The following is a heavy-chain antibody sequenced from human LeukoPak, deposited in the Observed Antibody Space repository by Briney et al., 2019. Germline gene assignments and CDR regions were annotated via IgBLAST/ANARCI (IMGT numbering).Heavy chain of an antibody. D-gene: IGHD5-18*01. CDR2: IYYSGST. CDR3: ARVDTAMVGDY. J-gene: IGHJ4*02. Sequence: SETLSLTCTVSGGSISSYYWSWIRQPPGKGLEWIGYIYYSGSTYYNPSLKSRVTISVDTSKNQFSLKLSSVTAADTAVYYCARVDTAMVGDYWGQGTLVTVSS. CDR1: GGSISSYY. V-gene: IGHV4-59*12.